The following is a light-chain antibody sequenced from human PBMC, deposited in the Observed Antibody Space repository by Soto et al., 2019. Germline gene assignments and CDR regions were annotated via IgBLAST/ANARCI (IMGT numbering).Light chain of an antibody. CDR3: QHYNKWLPGGIT. CDR2: KES. J-gene: IGKJ5*01. Sequence: DITLTQTPFTLSASVRDNFTITCLAIRNIDTSLDWYKQKPGRAPKLLIYKESTLESGVPARFNGSGSVTEFTLYIYSLQPEDFAVYYCQHYNKWLPGGITFGPGTDWRL. V-gene: IGKV1-5*03. CDR1: RNIDTS.